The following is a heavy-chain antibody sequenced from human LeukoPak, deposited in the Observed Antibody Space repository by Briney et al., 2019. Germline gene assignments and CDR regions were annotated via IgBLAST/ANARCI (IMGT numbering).Heavy chain of an antibody. CDR2: INHSGST. CDR3: ARGKRGKGLKTYYYDSSGYWPIDY. Sequence: SETLSLISAVYGGSFSGYYWSWIRQPPGEGLEWIGEINHSGSTNYNPSLKSRVTISVDTSKNQFSLKLSSVTAADTAVYYCARGKRGKGLKTYYYDSSGYWPIDYWGRGTLVTVSS. V-gene: IGHV4-34*01. CDR1: GGSFSGYY. J-gene: IGHJ4*02. D-gene: IGHD3-22*01.